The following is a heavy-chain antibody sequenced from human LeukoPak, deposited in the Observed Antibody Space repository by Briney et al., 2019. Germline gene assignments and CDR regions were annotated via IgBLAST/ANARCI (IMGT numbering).Heavy chain of an antibody. V-gene: IGHV4-34*01. CDR1: GGSFSVYY. CDR2: INHSGST. J-gene: IGHJ4*02. CDR3: AKDITAAPMSFGY. D-gene: IGHD6-13*01. Sequence: SETLSLTCGVYGGSFSVYYWSWIRQPPGKGLEWIGEINHSGSTNYNSSLKSRVTISVDTSRNQFSLKVSSVTAADTALYFCAKDITAAPMSFGYWGQGTLVTVSS.